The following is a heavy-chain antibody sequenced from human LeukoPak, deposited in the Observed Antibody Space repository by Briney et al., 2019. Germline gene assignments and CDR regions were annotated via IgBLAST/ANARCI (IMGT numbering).Heavy chain of an antibody. D-gene: IGHD4-17*01. Sequence: PGGSLRLSCAASGFTFSTYAMSWVRQAPGKGLEWVSAISGSGGSTYYTDSVKGRFTISRDNSKNTLYLQMNSLRAEDTAVYYCARPYGDYYFDYWGQGTLVTVSS. V-gene: IGHV3-23*01. CDR1: GFTFSTYA. CDR2: ISGSGGST. CDR3: ARPYGDYYFDY. J-gene: IGHJ4*02.